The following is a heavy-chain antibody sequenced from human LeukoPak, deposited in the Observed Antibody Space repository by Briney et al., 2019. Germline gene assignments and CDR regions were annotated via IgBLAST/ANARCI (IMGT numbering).Heavy chain of an antibody. Sequence: GGSLRLFCAASGFTFSSYGMHWVRQAPGKGLEWVAVISYDGSNKYYTDSVKGRFTISRDNSKNTLYLQTNSLRAEDTAVYYCAKDSYYDFWSGYSGLDYYYGMDVWGQGTTVTVSS. CDR1: GFTFSSYG. V-gene: IGHV3-30*18. D-gene: IGHD3-3*01. CDR3: AKDSYYDFWSGYSGLDYYYGMDV. CDR2: ISYDGSNK. J-gene: IGHJ6*02.